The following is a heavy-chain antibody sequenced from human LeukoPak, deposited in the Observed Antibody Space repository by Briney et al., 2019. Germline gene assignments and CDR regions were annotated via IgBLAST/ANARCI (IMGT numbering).Heavy chain of an antibody. J-gene: IGHJ3*02. CDR3: ARGLQENLAWLTAFSAFDI. CDR1: GYTFTSYA. CDR2: ISADNGNT. D-gene: IGHD6-19*01. Sequence: ASVKVSCKASGYTFTSYAISWVRQAPGQGLEWMGWISADNGNTDYAQRFQGRVTMTTDTSTSTAYMELRSLRSDDTAVYYCARGLQENLAWLTAFSAFDIWGQGTMVTVSS. V-gene: IGHV1-18*01.